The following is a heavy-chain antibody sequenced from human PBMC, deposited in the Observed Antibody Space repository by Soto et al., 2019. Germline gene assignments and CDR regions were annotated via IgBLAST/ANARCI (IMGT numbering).Heavy chain of an antibody. CDR2: ISAYNGNT. V-gene: IGHV1-18*01. J-gene: IGHJ5*02. Sequence: ASVKVSCQASGYTFTSYGISWVRQAPGQGLEWMGWISAYNGNTNYAQKLQGRVTMTTDTSTSTAYMELRSLRSDDTAVYYCARDAGYCSGGSCWDWFDPWGQGTLVTVSS. CDR1: GYTFTSYG. D-gene: IGHD2-15*01. CDR3: ARDAGYCSGGSCWDWFDP.